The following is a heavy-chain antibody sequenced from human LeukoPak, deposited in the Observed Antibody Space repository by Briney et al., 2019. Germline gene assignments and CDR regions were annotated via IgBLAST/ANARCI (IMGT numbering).Heavy chain of an antibody. CDR3: ARILNSGAGCYRY. Sequence: SEALSLTCTVSGDSISGSNYYWAWIRQPPGKGLEWIASIFYSGTTYYNPSLKSRVTISVDTSNNQFSLRLNSVTAADTAQYYCARILNSGAGCYRYWGQGTLVTVSS. CDR1: GDSISGSNYY. V-gene: IGHV4-39*01. D-gene: IGHD2-15*01. CDR2: IFYSGTT. J-gene: IGHJ4*02.